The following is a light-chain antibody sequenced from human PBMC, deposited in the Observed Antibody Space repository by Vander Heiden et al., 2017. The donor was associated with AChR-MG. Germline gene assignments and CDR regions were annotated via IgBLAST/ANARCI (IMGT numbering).Light chain of an antibody. CDR1: QSISSY. J-gene: IGKJ5*01. CDR2: AAS. Sequence: DIQMTQSPSSLPASVGDRVTITCQASQSISSYLNWYQQKPGKAPKLLIYAASSLQSGVPSRFSGSGSGTDFTLTISSLQPEDFATYYCQQSYSTLITFGQGTRLEIK. CDR3: QQSYSTLIT. V-gene: IGKV1-39*01.